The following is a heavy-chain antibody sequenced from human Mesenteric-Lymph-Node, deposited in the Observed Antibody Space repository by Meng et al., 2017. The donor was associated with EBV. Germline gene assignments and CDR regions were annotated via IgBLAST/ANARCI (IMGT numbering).Heavy chain of an antibody. Sequence: QVPLVESGXGVVPPGXSLGLACTASGFAFSTYTMHWVRQAPGKGLEWVAVISYDGDNKNYPASVKGRFTISRDNSKNTLYLQMNSLRAEDTAMYHCASGATTGDFNYGGHGTLVTVSS. V-gene: IGHV3-30-3*01. CDR3: ASGATTGDFNY. CDR1: GFAFSTYT. D-gene: IGHD1-26*01. CDR2: ISYDGDNK. J-gene: IGHJ4*01.